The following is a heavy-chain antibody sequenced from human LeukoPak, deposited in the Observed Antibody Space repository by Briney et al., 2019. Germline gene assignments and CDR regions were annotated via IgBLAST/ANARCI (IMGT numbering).Heavy chain of an antibody. D-gene: IGHD3-10*01. CDR1: GGSISSYY. V-gene: IGHV4-59*01. J-gene: IGHJ4*02. Sequence: SETLSLTCTVSGGSISSYYWSWIRQPPGKGLEWIGYIYYSCSTNYNPSLKSRVTISVDTSKNQFSPKLSSVTAADTAVYYCARAFDYYGSGSSFDYWGQGTLVTVSS. CDR2: IYYSCST. CDR3: ARAFDYYGSGSSFDY.